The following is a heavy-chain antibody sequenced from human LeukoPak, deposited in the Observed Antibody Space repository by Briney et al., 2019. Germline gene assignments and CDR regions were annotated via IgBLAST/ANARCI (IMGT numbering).Heavy chain of an antibody. CDR2: ISYDGSNK. CDR3: ASPMISDSSGYYYGDY. D-gene: IGHD3-22*01. J-gene: IGHJ4*02. V-gene: IGHV3-30-3*01. CDR1: GFTFSSYA. Sequence: GESLKISCAASGFTFSSYAMHWVRQAPGKGLEWVAVISYDGSNKYYADSVKGRFTISRDNSKNTLYLQMNSLRAEDTAVYYCASPMISDSSGYYYGDYWGQGTLVTVSS.